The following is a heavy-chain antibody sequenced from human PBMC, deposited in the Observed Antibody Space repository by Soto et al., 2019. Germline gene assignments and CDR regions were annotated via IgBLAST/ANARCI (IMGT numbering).Heavy chain of an antibody. CDR2: INAGNGNT. CDR3: ARGGRVQWLVQAINWFDP. Sequence: QVQLVQSGAEVKKPGASVKVSCKASGYTFTSYAMHWVRQAPGQRLEWMGWINAGNGNTKYSQKFQGRVTITRDTSESTAYMELSSLRSEDTAVYYCARGGRVQWLVQAINWFDPWGQGTLVTVSS. D-gene: IGHD6-19*01. J-gene: IGHJ5*02. CDR1: GYTFTSYA. V-gene: IGHV1-3*01.